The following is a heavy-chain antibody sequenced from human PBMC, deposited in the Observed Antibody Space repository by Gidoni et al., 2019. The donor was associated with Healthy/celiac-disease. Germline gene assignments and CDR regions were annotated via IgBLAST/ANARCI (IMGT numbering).Heavy chain of an antibody. Sequence: QVQLVQSGAGGKKPGSAVKVSCKASGGTFSSYAISWVRQAPGQGLEWMGGSIPIFGTPNYAQKFQGRVTITADESTSTAYMELSSLRSEDTAVYYCARAIPTYDYVWGSYRHWGQGTLVTVSS. CDR3: ARAIPTYDYVWGSYRH. J-gene: IGHJ4*02. CDR2: SIPIFGTP. D-gene: IGHD3-16*02. CDR1: GGTFSSYA. V-gene: IGHV1-69*01.